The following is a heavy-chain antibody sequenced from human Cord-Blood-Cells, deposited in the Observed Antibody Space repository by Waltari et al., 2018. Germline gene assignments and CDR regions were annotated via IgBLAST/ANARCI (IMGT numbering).Heavy chain of an antibody. D-gene: IGHD2-8*02. CDR1: GFTFSSYG. J-gene: IGHJ4*02. V-gene: IGHV3-33*01. CDR2: IWYDGSNK. CDR3: ARDSPLWGCTGGVCYLDY. Sequence: QVQLVESGGGVVQPGRSLRLSCAASGFTFSSYGMHWVRQAPGKGLEWVAVIWYDGSNKYYADSVKGRFTISRDNSKNTLYLQMNSLRAEDTAVYYCARDSPLWGCTGGVCYLDYWGQGTLVTVSS.